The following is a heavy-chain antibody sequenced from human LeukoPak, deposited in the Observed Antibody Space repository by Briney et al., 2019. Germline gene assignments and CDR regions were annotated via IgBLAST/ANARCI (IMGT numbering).Heavy chain of an antibody. J-gene: IGHJ4*02. V-gene: IGHV3-48*01. Sequence: PGGSLRLSCAASGFTFSHYNMNWVRQAPGKGLEGVSYITGSSTSIYYADSVKGRFTISRDNAKNSLYLQMNSLRAEDTAVYYCAREPTYSSSWHTSCDYWGQGTLVTVSS. CDR3: AREPTYSSSWHTSCDY. CDR1: GFTFSHYN. D-gene: IGHD6-13*01. CDR2: ITGSSTSI.